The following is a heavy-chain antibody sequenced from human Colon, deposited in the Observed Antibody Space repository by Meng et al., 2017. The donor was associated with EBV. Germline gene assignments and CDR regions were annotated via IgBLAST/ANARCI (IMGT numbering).Heavy chain of an antibody. D-gene: IGHD3-10*01. CDR1: GFSFSGYW. CDR3: ARDDASEFD. Sequence: EVQLVEAGGGLVHPGGSLRLSCAASGFSFSGYWMHWVRQAPGKGLAWVSRINGDGSGTTYADSVKGRFSISRDNAKNTLYLQMNSLRAEDTAIYYCARDDASEFDWGQGTLVTVSS. V-gene: IGHV3-74*03. J-gene: IGHJ4*02. CDR2: INGDGSGT.